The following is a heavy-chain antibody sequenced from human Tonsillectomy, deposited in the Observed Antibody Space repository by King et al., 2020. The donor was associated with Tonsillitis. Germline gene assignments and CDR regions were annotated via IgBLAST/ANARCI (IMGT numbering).Heavy chain of an antibody. J-gene: IGHJ4*02. V-gene: IGHV4-39*01. D-gene: IGHD3-3*01. CDR1: GGSISSSSYY. CDR2: IYYSVST. CDR3: ARLVIFGVIRD. Sequence: QLQESGPGLVKPSETLSLTCSVSGGSISSSSYYWGWIRQPPGKGLEWIGSIYYSVSTYYNPSLESRVTISVDTSNNQFSLKLSSVTAADTAVYYCARLVIFGVIRDWGQGTLVTVSS.